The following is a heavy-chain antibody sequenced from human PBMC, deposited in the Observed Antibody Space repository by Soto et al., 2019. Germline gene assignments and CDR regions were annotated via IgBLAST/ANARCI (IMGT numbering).Heavy chain of an antibody. J-gene: IGHJ6*03. CDR2: IYYSGST. CDR3: ARTLGCSSTCCYSYYYYMDV. V-gene: IGHV4-59*12. Sequence: SETLSLTCTVSGGSISSYYWSWIRQPPGKGLEWIGYIYYSGSTNYNPSLKSRVTISVDTSKNQFSLKLSSVTAADTAVYYCARTLGCSSTCCYSYYYYMDVWGKGTTVTVSS. D-gene: IGHD2-2*02. CDR1: GGSISSYY.